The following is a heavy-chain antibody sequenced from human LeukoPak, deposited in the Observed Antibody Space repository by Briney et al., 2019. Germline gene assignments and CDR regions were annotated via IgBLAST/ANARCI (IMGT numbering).Heavy chain of an antibody. Sequence: ASVKVSCKASGYTFTSYAMHWVRQAPGQRLEWMGWINAGNGNTKYSQKFQGRVTITRDTSASTAYMELSSLRSEDTAVYYCARETYYDSSGYQHTAYFDYWGQGTLVTVSS. V-gene: IGHV1-3*01. D-gene: IGHD3-22*01. J-gene: IGHJ4*02. CDR3: ARETYYDSSGYQHTAYFDY. CDR1: GYTFTSYA. CDR2: INAGNGNT.